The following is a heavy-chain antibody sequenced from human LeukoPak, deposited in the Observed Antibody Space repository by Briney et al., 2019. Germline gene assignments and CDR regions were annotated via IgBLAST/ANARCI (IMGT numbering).Heavy chain of an antibody. V-gene: IGHV3-23*01. D-gene: IGHD6-13*01. CDR2: ISGSGGST. Sequence: GGSLRLSCAASGFTFSSYAMSWVRQAPGKGLEWVSAISGSGGSTYYADSVKGRFTISRDNSKNTLYLQMNSLRAEDTAVYYCAKDREGSSSWVDALDIWGQGTMVTVSS. CDR3: AKDREGSSSWVDALDI. CDR1: GFTFSSYA. J-gene: IGHJ3*02.